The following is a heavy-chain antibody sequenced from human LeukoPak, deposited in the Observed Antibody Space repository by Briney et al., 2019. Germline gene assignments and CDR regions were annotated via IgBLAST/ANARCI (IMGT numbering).Heavy chain of an antibody. D-gene: IGHD1-1*01. J-gene: IGHJ4*02. CDR1: GITFNNAW. CDR2: IKLKIDGETT. Sequence: KTGGSLRLSCRTSGITFNNAWMSWVRQAPGKGLEWVGRIKLKIDGETTDYAAPVKGRFTVSSDDSKDTLYLQMNSLKTEDTAVYYCTAGTGRSDFDYWGQGTLVTVSS. CDR3: TAGTGRSDFDY. V-gene: IGHV3-15*01.